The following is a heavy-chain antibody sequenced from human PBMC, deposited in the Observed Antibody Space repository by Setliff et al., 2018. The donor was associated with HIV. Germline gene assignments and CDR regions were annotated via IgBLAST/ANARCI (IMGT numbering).Heavy chain of an antibody. V-gene: IGHV5-10-1*01. CDR3: SRGIAVAGHDFANTPGDI. J-gene: IGHJ3*02. D-gene: IGHD6-19*01. CDR1: GKSLSNYW. CDR2: IDPSDSYI. Sequence: GESLKISFKGSGKSLSNYWINWVRQMPGKGLEWMGRIDPSDSYINYGPSFQGHVTISADKSTNTAFLQWSSLKASDSAMYYCSRGIAVAGHDFANTPGDIWGQGTMVTVSS.